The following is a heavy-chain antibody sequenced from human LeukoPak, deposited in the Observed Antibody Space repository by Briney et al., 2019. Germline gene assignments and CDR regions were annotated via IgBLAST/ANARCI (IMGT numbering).Heavy chain of an antibody. CDR2: INPSGGST. Sequence: ASVKVSCKASGYTFTSYYMHWVRQAPGQGLEWMGIINPSGGSTGYAQKFQGRVTMTRDTSTSTVCMELSSLRSEDTAVYYCARAAMVRGVIIIGLYGMDVWGQGTTVTVSS. D-gene: IGHD3-10*01. CDR3: ARAAMVRGVIIIGLYGMDV. V-gene: IGHV1-46*01. J-gene: IGHJ6*02. CDR1: GYTFTSYY.